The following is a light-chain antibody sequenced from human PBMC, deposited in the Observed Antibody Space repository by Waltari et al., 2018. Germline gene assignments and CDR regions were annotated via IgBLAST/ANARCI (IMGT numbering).Light chain of an antibody. CDR3: ASWDDSLIGPSVV. CDR1: RSNIGVNT. V-gene: IGLV1-44*01. Sequence: QSVLTQPPSASATPGQSVTISCSGIRSNIGVNTVSWYQQLPGTAPKLLIYSNNHRSSGVPDRFSGSKSGTSASLAISGLQFEDEAEYYCASWDDSLIGPSVVFGGGTKLTVL. J-gene: IGLJ2*01. CDR2: SNN.